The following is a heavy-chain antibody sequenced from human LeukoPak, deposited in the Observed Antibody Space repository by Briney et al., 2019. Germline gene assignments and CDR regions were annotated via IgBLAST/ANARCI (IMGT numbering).Heavy chain of an antibody. V-gene: IGHV1-2*02. J-gene: IGHJ4*02. CDR2: INPNSGGT. D-gene: IGHD4-17*01. CDR3: ARDPHDYGGYDY. CDR1: GYTFTGYY. Sequence: ASVKVSCKASGYTFTGYYMHWVRQAPGQGLEWMGWINPNSGGTNYAQKFQGRVTMTRDASISTAYMELSRLRSDDTAVYYCARDPHDYGGYDYWGQGTLVTVSS.